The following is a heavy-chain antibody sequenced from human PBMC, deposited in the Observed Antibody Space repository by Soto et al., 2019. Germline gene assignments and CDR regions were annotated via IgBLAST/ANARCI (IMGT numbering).Heavy chain of an antibody. J-gene: IGHJ4*02. CDR3: AKDGAIAAADYFFDY. CDR1: EITFSGYG. CDR2: IASDGKDK. Sequence: PGGSLRLSCAASSEITFSGYGIHWVRQAPGKGLEWVAVIASDGKDKRYADSVKGRFTISRDNSKNTVYLQMNSLRGEDTAVYYCAKDGAIAAADYFFDYWGQGSLVTVSS. D-gene: IGHD6-13*01. V-gene: IGHV3-30*18.